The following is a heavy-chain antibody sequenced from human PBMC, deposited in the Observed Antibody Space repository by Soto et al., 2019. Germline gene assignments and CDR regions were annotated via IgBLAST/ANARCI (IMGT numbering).Heavy chain of an antibody. CDR3: ARESEDLTSNFDY. CDR1: GFTFTRYS. V-gene: IGHV3-21*06. Sequence: GSLRLSCAASGFTFTRYSMNWVRQAPGKGLEWVSSISSTTNYIYYGDSMKGRFTISRDNAKNSLYLEMNSLGAEDTAVYYCARESEDLTSNFDYWGQGTLVTVSS. CDR2: ISSTTNYI. J-gene: IGHJ4*02.